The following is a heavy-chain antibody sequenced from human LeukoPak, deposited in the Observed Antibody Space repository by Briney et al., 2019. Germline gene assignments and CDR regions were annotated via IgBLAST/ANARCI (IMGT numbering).Heavy chain of an antibody. CDR2: INPNSGGT. Sequence: ASVKVSCKASGYTFTGYYIHWVRQAPGQGLEWMGWINPNSGGTNYAQKFQGRVTMTRDTSISTAYMELSRLRSDDTAVYYCARDRHSSSPYYFDYWGQGTLVTVSS. CDR3: ARDRHSSSPYYFDY. J-gene: IGHJ4*02. CDR1: GYTFTGYY. D-gene: IGHD6-6*01. V-gene: IGHV1-2*02.